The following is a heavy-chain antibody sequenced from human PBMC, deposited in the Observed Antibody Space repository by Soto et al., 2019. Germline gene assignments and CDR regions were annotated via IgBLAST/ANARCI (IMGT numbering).Heavy chain of an antibody. CDR2: IYYSGST. CDR1: GGSISSYY. D-gene: IGHD6-13*01. J-gene: IGHJ6*03. V-gene: IGHV4-59*08. Sequence: PSETLSLTCIVSGGSISSYYWSWIRQPPGKGLEWIGYIYYSGSTNYNPSLKSRVTISVDTSKNQFSLKLSSVTAADTAVYYCARRSEQQQLALGGKDYYYYYYMDVWGKGTTVTVSS. CDR3: ARRSEQQQLALGGKDYYYYYYMDV.